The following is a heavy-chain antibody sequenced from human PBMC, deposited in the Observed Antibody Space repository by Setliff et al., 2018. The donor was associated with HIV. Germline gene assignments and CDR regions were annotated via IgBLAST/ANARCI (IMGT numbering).Heavy chain of an antibody. CDR1: GFTFNSYG. J-gene: IGHJ4*02. V-gene: IGHV3-33*01. CDR2: IWRDGSDK. CDR3: ATGHYDYWNGYSARGPLDY. D-gene: IGHD3-3*01. Sequence: GGSLRLSCTASGFTFNSYGMHWVRQAPGKGLEWVAVIWRDGSDKYYGNSVKGRFTVSRDNPKKTLYLQMSSLRVEDTAVYYCATGHYDYWNGYSARGPLDYWGQGTLVTVSS.